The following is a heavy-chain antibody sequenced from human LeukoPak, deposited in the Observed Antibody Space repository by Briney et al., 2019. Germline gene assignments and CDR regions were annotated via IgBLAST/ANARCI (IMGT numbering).Heavy chain of an antibody. CDR2: IRTSGITI. J-gene: IGHJ4*02. D-gene: IGHD3-10*01. V-gene: IGHV3-11*01. CDR1: GFTFSDYY. Sequence: PGGSLRLSCAASGFTFSDYYMSWIRQAPGKGLEWVSYIRTSGITIYYADSVKGRFTISRDNAKNSLYLQMNSLRAEDTAVYYCARARYGSGKGYFDYWGQGSLVSVCS. CDR3: ARARYGSGKGYFDY.